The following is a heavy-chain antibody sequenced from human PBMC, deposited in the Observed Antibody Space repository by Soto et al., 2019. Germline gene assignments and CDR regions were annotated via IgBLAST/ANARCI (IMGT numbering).Heavy chain of an antibody. D-gene: IGHD3-22*01. CDR2: IIPIFGTA. V-gene: IGHV1-69*06. J-gene: IGHJ5*02. CDR3: ARVLLDSSGYRTRNWFDP. Sequence: SVKVSCKASGGTFSIYAISCVLQAAVQGLEWMGGIIPIFGTANYAQKFQGRVTITADKSTSTAYMELSSLRSEDTAVYYCARVLLDSSGYRTRNWFDPWGQGTLVTVSS. CDR1: GGTFSIYA.